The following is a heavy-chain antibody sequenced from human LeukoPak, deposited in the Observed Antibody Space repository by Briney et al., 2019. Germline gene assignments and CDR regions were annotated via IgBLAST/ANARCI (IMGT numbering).Heavy chain of an antibody. Sequence: SVKVSCKASGGTFSSYTISWVRQAPGQGLEWMGRIIPILGIANYAQKFLGRGTITADKSTSTAYMELSSLRSEDTAVYYCARFWSGPNWFDPWGQGTLVTVSS. J-gene: IGHJ5*02. CDR1: GGTFSSYT. CDR3: ARFWSGPNWFDP. D-gene: IGHD3-3*01. V-gene: IGHV1-69*02. CDR2: IIPILGIA.